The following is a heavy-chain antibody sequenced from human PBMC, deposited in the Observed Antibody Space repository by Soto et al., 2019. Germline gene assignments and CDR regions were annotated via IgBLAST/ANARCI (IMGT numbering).Heavy chain of an antibody. V-gene: IGHV3-74*01. Sequence: GGSLRLSCAASGFTFSGYWMHWVRQAPGKGLVWVSRINGDGSTTDYADSVKGRFTISRDNAKNTLYLQMNSLRAEDTAVYFCVRPIGKGIDYWGQGTLVTVSS. CDR2: INGDGSTT. CDR1: GFTFSGYW. CDR3: VRPIGKGIDY. J-gene: IGHJ4*02.